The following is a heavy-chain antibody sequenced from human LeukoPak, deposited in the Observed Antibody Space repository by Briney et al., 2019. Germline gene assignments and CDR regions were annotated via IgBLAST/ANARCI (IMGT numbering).Heavy chain of an antibody. J-gene: IGHJ4*02. D-gene: IGHD6-13*01. V-gene: IGHV3-33*03. Sequence: GRSLRLSCAASGFTFSNYGMHWVRQTPGKGLDWVAVICHDGSIKYYADSVRGRFTISRDNSMNTVYLQMNSLRVEDTAVYYCAKVRQFTAATGTGLDYWGQGTLVSVSS. CDR3: AKVRQFTAATGTGLDY. CDR2: ICHDGSIK. CDR1: GFTFSNYG.